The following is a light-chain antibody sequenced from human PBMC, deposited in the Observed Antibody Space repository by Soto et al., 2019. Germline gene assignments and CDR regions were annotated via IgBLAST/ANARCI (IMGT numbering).Light chain of an antibody. CDR3: QPYDSSLSGYV. CDR1: SSNIGAGYD. J-gene: IGLJ1*01. Sequence: QSALTQPPSVSGAPGQRVTISCTGSSSNIGAGYDVHWYQQLPGTAPKLLIYNNNNRPSGVPDRFSGSKSGTSASLAITGLQAEDEADYYCQPYDSSLSGYVFGTGTKVTVL. V-gene: IGLV1-40*01. CDR2: NNN.